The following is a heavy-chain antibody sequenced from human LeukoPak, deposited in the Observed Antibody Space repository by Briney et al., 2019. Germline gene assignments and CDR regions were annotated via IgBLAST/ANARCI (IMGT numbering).Heavy chain of an antibody. D-gene: IGHD6-19*01. Sequence: ASVKVSCKASGYTFTGYYIHWVRQAPGQGLEWMGWINPNSGGTNYAQKFQGRVTMTRDTSISTAYMELSRLRSDDTAVYYCARGPEGFNIAVPGGPFDYWGQGTLVTVSS. J-gene: IGHJ4*02. V-gene: IGHV1-2*02. CDR1: GYTFTGYY. CDR2: INPNSGGT. CDR3: ARGPEGFNIAVPGGPFDY.